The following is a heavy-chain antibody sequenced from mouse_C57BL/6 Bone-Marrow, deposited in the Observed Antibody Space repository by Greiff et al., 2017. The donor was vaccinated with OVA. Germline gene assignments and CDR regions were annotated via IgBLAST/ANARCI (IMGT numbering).Heavy chain of an antibody. D-gene: IGHD3-2*02. CDR2: INPYNGGT. CDR3: ARRQLRFWFAY. Sequence: VQLKESGPVLVKPGASVKMSCKASGYTFTDYYMNWVKQSHGKSLEWIGVINPYNGGTSYNQKFKGKATLTVDKSSSTAYMELNSLTSEDSAVYYCARRQLRFWFAYWGQGTLVTVSA. CDR1: GYTFTDYY. J-gene: IGHJ3*01. V-gene: IGHV1-19*01.